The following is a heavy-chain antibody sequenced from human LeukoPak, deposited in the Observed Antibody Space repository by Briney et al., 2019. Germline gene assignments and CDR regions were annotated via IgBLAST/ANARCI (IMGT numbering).Heavy chain of an antibody. V-gene: IGHV3-49*04. J-gene: IGHJ4*02. CDR3: TRAVGRVYGDYGYFGY. CDR1: GFTFGDYA. D-gene: IGHD4-17*01. Sequence: GGSLRLSCTASGFTFGDYAMTWVRQAPGKGLEWVGFIRSKAFSETTEYAASLKGRFTISRDDSKSIGYLQINSVKTEDTAVYYCTRAVGRVYGDYGYFGYWGQGALVIVSS. CDR2: IRSKAFSETT.